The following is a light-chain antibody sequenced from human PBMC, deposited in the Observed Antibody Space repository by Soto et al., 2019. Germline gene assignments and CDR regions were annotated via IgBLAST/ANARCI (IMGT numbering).Light chain of an antibody. CDR2: DVS. CDR3: SSYTSSSLYV. V-gene: IGLV2-14*03. J-gene: IGLJ1*01. CDR1: SSDVGGYDY. Sequence: QSVLTQPASGSGYPGQSITISCTGTSSDVGGYDYVSWYQHHPGKAPTLMSYDVSNRPSGFSNRFSGSKSGNTASLTISGIQAEDEADYYCSSYTSSSLYVFGNGTKLTVL.